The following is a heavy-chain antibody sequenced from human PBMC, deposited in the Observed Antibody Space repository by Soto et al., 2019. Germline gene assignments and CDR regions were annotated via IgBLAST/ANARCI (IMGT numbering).Heavy chain of an antibody. Sequence: QVQLQESGPGLVKPSQTLSLTCTVSGGSISSGGYYWSWIRQHPGKGLEWIGYIYYSGSTYYNPSLKSRXXIXVXXAKNQCSLKLSSVTAADTAVYYCARSSQLSSGMDVWGQGTTVTVSS. CDR3: ARSSQLSSGMDV. J-gene: IGHJ6*02. CDR2: IYYSGST. CDR1: GGSISSGGYY. D-gene: IGHD1-1*01. V-gene: IGHV4-31*03.